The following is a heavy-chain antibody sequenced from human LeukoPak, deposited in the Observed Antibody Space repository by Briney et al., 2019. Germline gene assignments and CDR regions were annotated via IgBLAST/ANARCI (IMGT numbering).Heavy chain of an antibody. CDR2: ISGSGSTI. D-gene: IGHD2-15*01. V-gene: IGHV3-11*01. Sequence: GGSLRLSCAAAGFTFSDYYMSWVRQAAGKGRGWVGYISGSGSTIYYAGSVKGRFTISRDNSKHTLYLQMNSLRAEDTAVYYLAKDRGGTPRGPFDYWGQGTLVTVSS. J-gene: IGHJ4*02. CDR1: GFTFSDYY. CDR3: AKDRGGTPRGPFDY.